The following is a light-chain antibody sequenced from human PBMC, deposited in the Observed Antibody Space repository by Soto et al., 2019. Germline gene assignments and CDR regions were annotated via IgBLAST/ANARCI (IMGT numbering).Light chain of an antibody. CDR1: QTVGTAY. J-gene: IGKJ1*01. V-gene: IGKV3-20*01. Sequence: VLAQSPGTLSLSPVERATLSCRASQTVGTAYLAWYQHKPGQAPRLPIYGASTRATGIPDRFSGSRSGTDFTLTISRLEPEDFAVYYCQQYNIWPWTFGEGTKVDIK. CDR2: GAS. CDR3: QQYNIWPWT.